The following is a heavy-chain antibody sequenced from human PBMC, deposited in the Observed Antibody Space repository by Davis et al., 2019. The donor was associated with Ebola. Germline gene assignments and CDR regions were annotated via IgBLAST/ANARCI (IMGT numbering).Heavy chain of an antibody. CDR3: ARAIYYYDNSGYSDY. CDR1: LYILTSYH. D-gene: IGHD3-22*01. J-gene: IGHJ4*02. V-gene: IGHV1-46*01. CDR2: VNPSRGRT. Sequence: SVPVPRLASLYILTSYHIHRVRHPPGQALEWMGLVNPSRGRTSYVQKFQGRVTMTRDTSTSTVYMELSSLRSEDTAVYYCARAIYYYDNSGYSDYWGQGTLVTVSS.